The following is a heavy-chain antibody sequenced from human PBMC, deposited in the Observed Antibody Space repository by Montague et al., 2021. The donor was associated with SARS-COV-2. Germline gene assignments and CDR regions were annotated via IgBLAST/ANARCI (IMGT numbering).Heavy chain of an antibody. CDR2: MWYDGSKE. CDR3: ARDTYSSTSGTLDF. CDR1: GFTFSSFA. D-gene: IGHD6-13*01. J-gene: IGHJ4*02. V-gene: IGHV3-33*08. Sequence: SLRLSCAASGFTFSSFAFHWVRQAQGKGQEWVAVMWYDGSKENYADSVKGRFTISRDNSEHMLYLQLNSLRAEDTAVYYCARDTYSSTSGTLDFWGRGTLVTVSS.